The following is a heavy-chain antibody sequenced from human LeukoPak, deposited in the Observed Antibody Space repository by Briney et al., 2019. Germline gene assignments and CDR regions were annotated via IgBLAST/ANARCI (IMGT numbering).Heavy chain of an antibody. D-gene: IGHD2-2*01. CDR1: GFTFSSYG. CDR2: IRYDGSNK. J-gene: IGHJ4*02. CDR3: ANWAAAMERYYFDY. Sequence: TGGSLRLSCAASGFTFSSYGMHWVRQAPGKGLEWVAFIRYDGSNKYYADSVKGRFTISRDNSKNTLYLQMNSLRAEDTAVYYCANWAAAMERYYFDYWGQGTLVTVSS. V-gene: IGHV3-30*02.